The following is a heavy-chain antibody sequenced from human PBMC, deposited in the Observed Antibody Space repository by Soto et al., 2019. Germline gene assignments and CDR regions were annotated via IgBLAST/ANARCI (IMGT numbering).Heavy chain of an antibody. CDR2: ISYDGSNK. CDR1: GFTFSSYA. V-gene: IGHV3-30-3*01. J-gene: IGHJ1*01. Sequence: QPGGSLRLSCAASGFTFSSYAMHWVRQAPGKGLEWVAVISYDGSNKYYADSVKGRFTISRDNSKNTLYLQMNSLRAEDTAVYYCARGLHIVVVVAATSQYFQHWGQGTLVTVSS. CDR3: ARGLHIVVVVAATSQYFQH. D-gene: IGHD2-15*01.